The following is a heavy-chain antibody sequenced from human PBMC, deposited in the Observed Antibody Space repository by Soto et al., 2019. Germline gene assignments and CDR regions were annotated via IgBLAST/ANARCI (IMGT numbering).Heavy chain of an antibody. CDR2: ISTYNANT. Sequence: ASVKVSCKASGGTFSSYGISWVRQAPGQGLEWMGWISTYNANTNYAQKVQGRVTMTTDTSTSTAYMELRSLRSDDTAVYYCARDSSSYFSGMDVWGQGTTVTVSS. CDR1: GGTFSSYG. J-gene: IGHJ6*02. CDR3: ARDSSSYFSGMDV. V-gene: IGHV1-18*01. D-gene: IGHD6-13*01.